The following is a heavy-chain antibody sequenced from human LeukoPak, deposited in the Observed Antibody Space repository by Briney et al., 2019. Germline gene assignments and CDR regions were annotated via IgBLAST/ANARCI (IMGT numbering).Heavy chain of an antibody. Sequence: PGGSLRLSCAASGFTFSSYAMIWVRQAPGKGLEWVSTISGSGDSPYYADSVKGPFTTSRDNSKNTLYLQMKNLGAEDTAVYYCAKDGYCITTACSHYYYYMDVWGKGTTVTVSS. J-gene: IGHJ6*03. D-gene: IGHD2-2*01. V-gene: IGHV3-23*01. CDR2: ISGSGDSP. CDR1: GFTFSSYA. CDR3: AKDGYCITTACSHYYYYMDV.